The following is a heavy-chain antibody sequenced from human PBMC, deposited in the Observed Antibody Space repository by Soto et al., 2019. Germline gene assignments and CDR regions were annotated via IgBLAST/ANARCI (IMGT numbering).Heavy chain of an antibody. Sequence: ASVKVSCKASGYTFTSYGISWVRQAPGQGLEWMGWISAYNGNTNYAQKLQGRVTMTTDTSTSTAYMELRSLRSDDTAVYYCARAPDYDISTGYSTQAYHYYYGMDVWGQGTTVTVSS. J-gene: IGHJ6*02. CDR1: GYTFTSYG. V-gene: IGHV1-18*01. CDR2: ISAYNGNT. D-gene: IGHD3-9*01. CDR3: ARAPDYDISTGYSTQAYHYYYGMDV.